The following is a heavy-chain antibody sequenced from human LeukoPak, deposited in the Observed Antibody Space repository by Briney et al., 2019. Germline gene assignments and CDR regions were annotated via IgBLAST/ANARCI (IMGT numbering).Heavy chain of an antibody. CDR1: GGSISSGGYF. CDR3: ARVSASGGSWGNFDY. Sequence: SQTLSLTCAVSGGSISSGGYFWSWIRQPPGKGLEWIGYIYHSGSTYYNPSLKSRVTISVDRSKNQFSLKLSSVTAADTAVYYCARVSASGGSWGNFDYWGQGTLVTVSS. CDR2: IYHSGST. V-gene: IGHV4-30-2*01. J-gene: IGHJ4*02. D-gene: IGHD2-15*01.